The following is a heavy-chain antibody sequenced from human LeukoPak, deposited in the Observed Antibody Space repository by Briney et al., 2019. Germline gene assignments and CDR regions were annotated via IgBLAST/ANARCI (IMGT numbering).Heavy chain of an antibody. CDR3: TRDRSRAEDD. CDR2: INQGGSDK. D-gene: IGHD1-14*01. CDR1: GFTLSGHW. V-gene: IGHV3-7*01. Sequence: GGSLSLSCAASGFTLSGHWMRWVRQAPGKGLEWVANINQGGSDKYYVDSVKGRFTISRDNANNLLYLQMNSLRGEDTAVYYCTRDRSRAEDDWGQGTLVTVSS. J-gene: IGHJ4*02.